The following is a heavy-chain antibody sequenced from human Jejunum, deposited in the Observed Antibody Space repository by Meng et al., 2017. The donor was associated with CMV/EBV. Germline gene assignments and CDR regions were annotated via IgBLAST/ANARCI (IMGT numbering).Heavy chain of an antibody. V-gene: IGHV4-59*12. CDR1: IRDYY. CDR3: ARGDHCGTTACYPHWFDP. CDR2: LFSSGTT. J-gene: IGHJ5*02. D-gene: IGHD2-2*01. Sequence: IRDYYWSWIRQPPGKGLEWIGYLFSSGTTDYNPSLKSRVTMSVDMSKNQFSLTLTSVTAADTAVYYCARGDHCGTTACYPHWFDPWGQGTLVTVSS.